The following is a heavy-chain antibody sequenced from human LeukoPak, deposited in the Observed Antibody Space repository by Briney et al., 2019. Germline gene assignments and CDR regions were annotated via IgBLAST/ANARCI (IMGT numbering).Heavy chain of an antibody. V-gene: IGHV3-33*01. D-gene: IGHD2-15*01. CDR3: ARGPGSISHPHPNGLDV. Sequence: GGSLRLSCVASGFTFSNCGMHWVRQAPGKGLEWVAMIWYDGSERNYRDSVEGRFTISRDNSKTTLYLQMNSLRVEDTAVYYCARGPGSISHPHPNGLDVWGQGTTVTVSS. CDR1: GFTFSNCG. CDR2: IWYDGSER. J-gene: IGHJ6*02.